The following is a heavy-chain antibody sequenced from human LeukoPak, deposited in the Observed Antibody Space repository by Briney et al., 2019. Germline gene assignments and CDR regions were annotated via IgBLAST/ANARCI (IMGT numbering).Heavy chain of an antibody. D-gene: IGHD6-19*01. CDR1: GYTFTSYD. CDR3: ARGPRQWLGY. J-gene: IGHJ4*02. V-gene: IGHV1-8*01. CDR2: MNPNSGNT. Sequence: VASVKVSCKASGYTFTSYDINWVRQATGQGLEWMGWMNPNSGNTGYAQKFQGRVTMTTDTSTSTAYMELRSLRSDDTAVYYCARGPRQWLGYWGQGTLVTVSS.